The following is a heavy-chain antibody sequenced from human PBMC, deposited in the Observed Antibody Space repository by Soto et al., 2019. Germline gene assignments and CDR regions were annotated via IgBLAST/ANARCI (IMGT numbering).Heavy chain of an antibody. CDR1: GFTFSSYA. V-gene: IGHV3-23*01. D-gene: IGHD6-19*01. CDR3: AKYGGAVASYNWFDP. Sequence: GGSLRLSCAASGFTFSSYAMSWVRQAPGKGLEWVSAISGSGGSTYYADSVKGRFTISRDNSKDTLYLQMNSLRAEDTAVYYCAKYGGAVASYNWFDPWGQGTLVTVSS. J-gene: IGHJ5*02. CDR2: ISGSGGST.